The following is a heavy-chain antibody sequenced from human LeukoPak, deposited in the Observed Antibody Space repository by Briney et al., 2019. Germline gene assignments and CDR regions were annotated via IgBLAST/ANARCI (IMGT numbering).Heavy chain of an antibody. V-gene: IGHV3-23*01. CDR2: ISSNGVST. J-gene: IGHJ4*02. CDR3: AKGEDYDILTGYRELDY. CDR1: GFTFITYA. D-gene: IGHD3-9*01. Sequence: GGSLRLSCAPSGFTFITYAVSWVRHPPGRGWGWVSSISSNGVSTYYADSVTGRFTISRDNSKNTLYLQINSLRAEDTAVYYCAKGEDYDILTGYRELDYWGQGTLVTVSS.